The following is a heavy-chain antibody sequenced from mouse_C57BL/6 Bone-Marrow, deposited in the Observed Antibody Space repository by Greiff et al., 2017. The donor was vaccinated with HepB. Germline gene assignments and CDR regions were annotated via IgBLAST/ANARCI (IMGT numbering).Heavy chain of an antibody. CDR3: ARYRITTRDWYFDV. Sequence: EVQGVESGGGLVQPGGSLSLSCAASGFTFTDYYMSWVRQPPGKALEWLGFIRNKANGYTTEYSASVKGRFTISRDNSQSILYLQMNALRAEDSATYYCARYRITTRDWYFDVWGTGTTVTVSS. V-gene: IGHV7-3*01. J-gene: IGHJ1*03. D-gene: IGHD2-4*01. CDR2: IRNKANGYTT. CDR1: GFTFTDYY.